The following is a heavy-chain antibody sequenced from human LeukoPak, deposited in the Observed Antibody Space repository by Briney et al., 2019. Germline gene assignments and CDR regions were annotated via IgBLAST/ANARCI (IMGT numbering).Heavy chain of an antibody. J-gene: IGHJ5*02. CDR3: ARDSGYSSSWYVVFDP. CDR2: IYHSGST. CDR1: GFTFSSYGM. Sequence: GTLRLSCAASGFTFSSYGMSWVRQPPGKGLEWIGEIYHSGSTNYNPSLKSRVTISVDKSKNQFSLKLSSVTAAGTAVYYCARDSGYSSSWYVVFDPWGQGTLVTVSS. D-gene: IGHD6-13*01. V-gene: IGHV4-4*02.